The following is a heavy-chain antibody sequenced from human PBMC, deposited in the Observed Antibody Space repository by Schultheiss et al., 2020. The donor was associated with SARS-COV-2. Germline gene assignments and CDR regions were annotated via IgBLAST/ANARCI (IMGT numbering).Heavy chain of an antibody. CDR1: GGSISSSSYY. V-gene: IGHV4-39*07. D-gene: IGHD1-26*01. CDR2: IYYSGDT. CDR3: ARVIQGAGLYYIDQ. J-gene: IGHJ4*02. Sequence: SQTLSLTCTVSGGSISSSSYYWGWIRQPPGKGLEWIGSIYYSGDTYYNPSLKSRVAMSIDTSKNQVSLRLNSVIAADTAVYYCARVIQGAGLYYIDQWGQGTLVTVSS.